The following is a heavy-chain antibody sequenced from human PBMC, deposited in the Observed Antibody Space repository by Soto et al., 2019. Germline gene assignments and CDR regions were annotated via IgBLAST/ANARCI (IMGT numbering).Heavy chain of an antibody. D-gene: IGHD2-15*01. V-gene: IGHV3-23*01. CDR3: VKGGRGSGGTARAFDI. J-gene: IGHJ3*02. Sequence: PGGSLRLSCAASGFTFSVYAMSWVRQAPGKGLEWVSAISGGGEITFYADSVKGRFTTSRDNSKNTLYLQMNSLRADDTAVYSCVKGGRGSGGTARAFDIWGQGTMVTVSS. CDR2: ISGGGEIT. CDR1: GFTFSVYA.